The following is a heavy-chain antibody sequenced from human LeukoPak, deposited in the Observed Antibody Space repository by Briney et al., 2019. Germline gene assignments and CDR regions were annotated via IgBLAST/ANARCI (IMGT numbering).Heavy chain of an antibody. CDR1: GYTFTSYA. J-gene: IGHJ6*03. CDR3: ARPELRWSAYYYMDV. D-gene: IGHD4-23*01. Sequence: ASVKVSCKASGYTFTSYAMNWVRQAPGQGLEWMGWINTNTGNPTYAQSFTGRFVFSLDTSVSTAYLQINTLKAEDTAVYYCARPELRWSAYYYMDVWGKGTTVTVSS. CDR2: INTNTGNP. V-gene: IGHV7-4-1*02.